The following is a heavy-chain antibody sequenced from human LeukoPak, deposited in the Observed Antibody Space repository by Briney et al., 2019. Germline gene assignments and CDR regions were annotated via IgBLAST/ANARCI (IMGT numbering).Heavy chain of an antibody. CDR2: INPNSGGT. CDR3: ARDPVWIQLWLPRYYMDV. V-gene: IGHV1-2*02. CDR1: GYTFTGYY. Sequence: ASVKVSCKASGYTFTGYYMHWVRQAPGQGLEWMRWINPNSGGTNYAQKFQGRVTMTRDTSISTAYMELSRLGSDDTAVYYCARDPVWIQLWLPRYYMDVWGKGTTVTVSS. D-gene: IGHD5-18*01. J-gene: IGHJ6*03.